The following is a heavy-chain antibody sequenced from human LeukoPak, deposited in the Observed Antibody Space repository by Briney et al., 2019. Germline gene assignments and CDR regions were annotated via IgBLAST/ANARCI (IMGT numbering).Heavy chain of an antibody. Sequence: SETLSLTCTVSGGSISSYYWSWIRQPPGKGLEWIGYIYYSGSTNYNPSLKSRVTISVDTSKNQFSLKLSSETAADTAVYYCARERKGLRFLEWWGQGTLVTVSS. V-gene: IGHV4-59*12. D-gene: IGHD3-3*01. J-gene: IGHJ4*02. CDR1: GGSISSYY. CDR3: ARERKGLRFLEW. CDR2: IYYSGST.